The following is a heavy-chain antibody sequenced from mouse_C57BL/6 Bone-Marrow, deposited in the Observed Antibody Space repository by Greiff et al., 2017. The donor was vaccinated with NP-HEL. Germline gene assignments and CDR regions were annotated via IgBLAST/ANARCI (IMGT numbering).Heavy chain of an antibody. CDR1: GFTFSSYG. CDR3: ASRNFWYFDV. CDR2: ISSGGSYT. J-gene: IGHJ1*03. Sequence: EVMLVESGGDLVKPGGSLKLSCAASGFTFSSYGMSWVRQTPDTRLEWVATISSGGSYTYYPDSVKGRFTISRDNAKNTLYLQMSSRKSDDTAMYYGASRNFWYFDVWGTGTTVTVSS. V-gene: IGHV5-6*02. D-gene: IGHD1-3*01.